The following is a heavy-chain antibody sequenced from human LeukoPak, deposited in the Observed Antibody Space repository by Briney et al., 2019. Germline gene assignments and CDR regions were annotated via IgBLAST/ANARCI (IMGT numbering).Heavy chain of an antibody. CDR2: INHSGST. J-gene: IGHJ6*03. V-gene: IGHV4-34*10. Sequence: PSETLSLTCAVSGGSLSGYYWTWIRQPPGKGLEWIGEINHSGSTNYNPSLKSRVTMSVDTSKNQFSLKLSSVTAADTAVYYCARAVGSGSFQTYYYYMDVWGKGTTVTISS. CDR3: ARAVGSGSFQTYYYYMDV. CDR1: GGSLSGYY. D-gene: IGHD3-10*01.